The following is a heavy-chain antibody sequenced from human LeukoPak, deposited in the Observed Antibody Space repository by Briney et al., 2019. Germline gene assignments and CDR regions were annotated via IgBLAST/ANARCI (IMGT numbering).Heavy chain of an antibody. D-gene: IGHD6-6*01. J-gene: IGHJ4*02. CDR3: ATDIAARPGLFDY. CDR1: GYTLTELS. CDR2: FDPEDGET. V-gene: IGHV1-24*01. Sequence: ASVKVSCTVSGYTLTELSMHWVRQAPGKGLEWMGGFDPEDGETIYAQKFQGRVTMTEDTSTDTAYMELSSLRSEDTAVYYCATDIAARPGLFDYWGQGTLVTVSS.